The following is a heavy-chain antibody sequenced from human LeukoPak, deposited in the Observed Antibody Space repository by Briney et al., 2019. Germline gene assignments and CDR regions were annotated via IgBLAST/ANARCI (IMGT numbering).Heavy chain of an antibody. V-gene: IGHV4-59*01. D-gene: IGHD6-19*01. CDR3: ARNVGGSGWFDY. J-gene: IGHJ4*02. CDR2: IYYTGST. CDR1: GGSISSYY. Sequence: SETLSLTCTVSGGSISSYYGSWIRQPPGKGLEWIGYIYYTGSTNYNPSLKSRVTISVDTSKNQFSLKLNSVTAGDTAVYYCARNVGGSGWFDYWGQGTLVTVSS.